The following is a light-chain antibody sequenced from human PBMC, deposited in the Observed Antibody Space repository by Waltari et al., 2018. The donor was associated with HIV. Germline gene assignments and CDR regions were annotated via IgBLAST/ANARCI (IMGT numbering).Light chain of an antibody. Sequence: QSVLTQPPSVSGAPGQRVTISCSGSSSHIGTGYDVQGYQQLPGTAPKLLMYANSYRPSGVPDRFSGSKSGTSASLAITGLQAEDEADYYCQSYDSSLSSVVFGGGTKLTVL. CDR2: ANS. V-gene: IGLV1-40*01. J-gene: IGLJ2*01. CDR3: QSYDSSLSSVV. CDR1: SSHIGTGYD.